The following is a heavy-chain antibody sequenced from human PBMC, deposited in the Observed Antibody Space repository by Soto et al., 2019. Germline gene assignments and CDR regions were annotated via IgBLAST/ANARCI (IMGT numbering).Heavy chain of an antibody. CDR1: GYTFTSYA. V-gene: IGHV1-3*05. J-gene: IGHJ4*02. CDR2: INAGNGNT. Sequence: QVQLVQSGAEEKKPGASVKVSCKASGYTFTSYAMHWVRQAPGQRLEWMGWINAGNGNTKYSQKFQGRVTITRDTSASTAYVELSSLRSEDTAVYYCARSPRIAVADYWGQGTLVTVSS. CDR3: ARSPRIAVADY. D-gene: IGHD6-19*01.